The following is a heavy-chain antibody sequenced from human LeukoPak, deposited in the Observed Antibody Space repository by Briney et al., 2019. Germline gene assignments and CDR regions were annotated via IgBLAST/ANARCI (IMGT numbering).Heavy chain of an antibody. CDR3: ARDRRIAAAANWFDP. Sequence: ASVKVSCKASGYTFTGYYMHWVRQAPGQGLEWMGRINPNSGGTNYAQKFQGRVTMTGDTSISTAYMELSRLRSDDTAVYYCARDRRIAAAANWFDPWGQGTLVTVSS. D-gene: IGHD6-13*01. V-gene: IGHV1-2*06. CDR2: INPNSGGT. CDR1: GYTFTGYY. J-gene: IGHJ5*02.